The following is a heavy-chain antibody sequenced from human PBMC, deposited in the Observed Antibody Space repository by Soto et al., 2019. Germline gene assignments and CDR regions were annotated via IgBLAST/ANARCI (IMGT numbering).Heavy chain of an antibody. D-gene: IGHD3-10*01. CDR1: GGTFSSYT. CDR2: IIPILGIA. J-gene: IGHJ4*02. V-gene: IGHV1-69*02. Sequence: GASVKVSCKASGGTFSSYTISWVRQAPGQGLEWMGRIIPILGIANYAQKFQGRVTITVDKSTSTAYMELSSLRSEDTAVYCCARFSTMVRGFDYWGQGTLVTVSS. CDR3: ARFSTMVRGFDY.